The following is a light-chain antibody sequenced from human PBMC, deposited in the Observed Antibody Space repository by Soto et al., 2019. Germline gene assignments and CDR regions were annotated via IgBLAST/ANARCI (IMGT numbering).Light chain of an antibody. J-gene: IGKJ1*01. CDR3: QQRSDWPPA. CDR1: QSISSY. V-gene: IGKV3-11*01. CDR2: DAS. Sequence: EIVLTQSPATLSLSPGERATLSCRASQSISSYLAWYQQKPGQAPRLLISDASNRATGIPARFSGSGSGTDFTRTISSLEPEDFAVYYCQQRSDWPPAFGQGTKVEVK.